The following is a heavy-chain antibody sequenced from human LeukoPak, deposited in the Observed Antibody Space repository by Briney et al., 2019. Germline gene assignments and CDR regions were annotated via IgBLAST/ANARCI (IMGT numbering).Heavy chain of an antibody. CDR3: ARDRVARGVIAPLDY. Sequence: PGGSLRLSCAASGFTFSSYAMHWVRQAPGKGLEWVAVISYDGSNKYYADSVKGRFTISRDNSKNTLYLQMNSLRAEDTAVYYCARDRVARGVIAPLDYWGQGTLVTVSS. D-gene: IGHD3-10*01. J-gene: IGHJ4*02. CDR2: ISYDGSNK. CDR1: GFTFSSYA. V-gene: IGHV3-30-3*01.